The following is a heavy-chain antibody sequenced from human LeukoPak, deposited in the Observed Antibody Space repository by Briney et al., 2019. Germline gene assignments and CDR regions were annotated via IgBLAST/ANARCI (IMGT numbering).Heavy chain of an antibody. J-gene: IGHJ4*02. Sequence: ASVNVSCKASGYTFTTYFMHWVRQAPGQRLEWMGWINAGNGNTKYSQNFQGRVTISRDTSASTAYMELSSLTSADTAVYFCARARPGSYRYDYWGQGTLVTVSS. CDR2: INAGNGNT. D-gene: IGHD1-26*01. CDR3: ARARPGSYRYDY. CDR1: GYTFTTYF. V-gene: IGHV1-3*01.